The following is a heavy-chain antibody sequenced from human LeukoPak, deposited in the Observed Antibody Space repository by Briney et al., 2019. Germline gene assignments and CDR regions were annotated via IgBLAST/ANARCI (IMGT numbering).Heavy chain of an antibody. CDR3: AREDSGYSYGLFDY. D-gene: IGHD5-18*01. Sequence: ASVKVSCKASGYTFTGYYVHWVRQAPGQGLEWMGWVNPNSGGTNYAQKFQGRVTMTRDMSTSTVYMELSSLRSDDTAVYYCAREDSGYSYGLFDYWGQGTLVTVSS. CDR1: GYTFTGYY. CDR2: VNPNSGGT. J-gene: IGHJ4*02. V-gene: IGHV1-2*02.